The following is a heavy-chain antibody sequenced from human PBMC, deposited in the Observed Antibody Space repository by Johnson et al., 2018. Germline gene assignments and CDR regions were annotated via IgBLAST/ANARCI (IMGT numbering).Heavy chain of an antibody. J-gene: IGHJ3*02. CDR1: GFTFSSYA. D-gene: IGHD3-16*01. Sequence: VQLVQSGGGLVQPGGSLRLSCAASGFTFSSYAMTWVRQAPGKGLEWVSSISGSGGSTYYADPVKGRFTIPRDNSKNTLYLQMNSLRAEDTAVYYCAKDRRAGVWGSYDAFDIWGQGTMVTVSS. CDR3: AKDRRAGVWGSYDAFDI. V-gene: IGHV3-23*04. CDR2: ISGSGGST.